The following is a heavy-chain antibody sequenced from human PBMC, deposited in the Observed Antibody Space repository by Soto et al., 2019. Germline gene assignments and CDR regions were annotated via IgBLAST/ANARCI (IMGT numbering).Heavy chain of an antibody. Sequence: ASVKVSCKASGYTFIGYYIHWVRQAPGQGLEWMGRINPRSGDTTYAQKFQGRLTMTRDTSISTAYMELSSLRSDDTAVYYCGRDGVGATPLGWFDPWGQGSLVTVSS. CDR3: GRDGVGATPLGWFDP. J-gene: IGHJ5*02. D-gene: IGHD1-26*01. V-gene: IGHV1-2*06. CDR1: GYTFIGYY. CDR2: INPRSGDT.